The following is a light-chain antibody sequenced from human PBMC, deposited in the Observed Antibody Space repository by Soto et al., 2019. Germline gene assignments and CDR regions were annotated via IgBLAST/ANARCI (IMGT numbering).Light chain of an antibody. CDR1: SSNIGAGHD. CDR2: ANF. Sequence: QSVLTQSPSVSGAPGQRVTISCTGTSSNIGAGHDVQRYQHLPGTAPKLLIYANFNRPSGVPDRFSGSTSGTSSSLAITGPQDEDEADYYCQSYDTGLHVVFGGGTKVTVL. J-gene: IGLJ2*01. V-gene: IGLV1-40*01. CDR3: QSYDTGLHVV.